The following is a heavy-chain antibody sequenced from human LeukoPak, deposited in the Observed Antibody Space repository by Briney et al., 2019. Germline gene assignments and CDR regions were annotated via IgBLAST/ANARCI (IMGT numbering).Heavy chain of an antibody. CDR3: ARDRSIAVAREIDY. CDR1: GYTLTSYG. Sequence: ASVKVSCKASGYTLTSYGISWVRQAPGQGLEWMGWISAYNGNTIYAQKLQGRVTMTTGTSTSTAYMELRSLRSDDTAVYYCARDRSIAVAREIDYWGQGTLVTVSS. J-gene: IGHJ4*02. V-gene: IGHV1-18*01. CDR2: ISAYNGNT. D-gene: IGHD6-19*01.